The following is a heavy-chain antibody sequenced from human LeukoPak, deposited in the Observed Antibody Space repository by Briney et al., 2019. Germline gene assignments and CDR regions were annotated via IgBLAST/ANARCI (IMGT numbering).Heavy chain of an antibody. V-gene: IGHV4-4*02. CDR1: GGSISSSNW. D-gene: IGHD6-19*01. CDR2: IYHSGST. CDR3: VRGREPYSSGWY. Sequence: PSGTLSLTCAVSGGSISSSNWWSWVRPPPGKGLEWIGEIYHSGSTNYNPSLKSRVSISGDTSKNQFSLKLSSVTAADTAVYYCVRGREPYSSGWYWGQGTLVTVSS. J-gene: IGHJ4*02.